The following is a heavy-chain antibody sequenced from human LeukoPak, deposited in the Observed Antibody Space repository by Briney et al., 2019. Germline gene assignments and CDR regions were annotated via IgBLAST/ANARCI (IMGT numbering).Heavy chain of an antibody. Sequence: GGSLRLSCAASGFTFSSYAMSWVRQAPGKGLEWVSAISGSGGSTYYADSVKGRFTISRDNSKNTVYLQMHSLRADDTATYYCAKDLIGEIVSTTSLDYWGQGTLVTVSS. D-gene: IGHD5/OR15-5a*01. CDR3: AKDLIGEIVSTTSLDY. CDR1: GFTFSSYA. J-gene: IGHJ4*02. V-gene: IGHV3-23*01. CDR2: ISGSGGST.